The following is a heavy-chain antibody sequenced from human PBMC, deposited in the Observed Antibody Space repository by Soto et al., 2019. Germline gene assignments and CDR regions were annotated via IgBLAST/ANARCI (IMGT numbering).Heavy chain of an antibody. CDR3: ARAYCSGGSCYWSRPLKIIVVVTAIDDAFDI. V-gene: IGHV3-30-3*01. CDR1: GFTFSSYA. Sequence: PGGSLSLSCAASGFTFSSYAMHWVRQAPGKGLEWVAVISYDGSNKYYADSVKGRFTISRDNSKNTLYLQMNSLRAEDTAVYYCARAYCSGGSCYWSRPLKIIVVVTAIDDAFDIWGQGTMVTVSS. CDR2: ISYDGSNK. D-gene: IGHD2-15*01. J-gene: IGHJ3*02.